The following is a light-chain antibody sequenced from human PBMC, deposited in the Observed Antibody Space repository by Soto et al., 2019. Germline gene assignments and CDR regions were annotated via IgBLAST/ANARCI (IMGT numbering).Light chain of an antibody. CDR3: QQHNSDPFT. Sequence: DIQVTQSPFFLSASVGDRVTITGRAGQGISSYLAWYKQKPEKAPKLLIYAASTLKSGVPSRFSGSGSCTEFTLTISSLQPEDFATYFFQQHNSDPFTFGPGTKVDIK. CDR2: AAS. CDR1: QGISSY. V-gene: IGKV1-9*01. J-gene: IGKJ3*01.